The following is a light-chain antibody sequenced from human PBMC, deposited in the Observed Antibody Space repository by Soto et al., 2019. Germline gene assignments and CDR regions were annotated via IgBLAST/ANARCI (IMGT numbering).Light chain of an antibody. V-gene: IGKV1-39*01. CDR1: QTISTF. CDR3: QKYNSAPRT. Sequence: DIQMTQSPSSLSASVGDRVTISCRASQTISTFLNWYQQKPGTAPRLLIYRASSVNSGVPPRFSGSGSGRDFTLTISSLRPEDIATYFCQKYNSAPRTFGQGTKVDIK. CDR2: RAS. J-gene: IGKJ1*01.